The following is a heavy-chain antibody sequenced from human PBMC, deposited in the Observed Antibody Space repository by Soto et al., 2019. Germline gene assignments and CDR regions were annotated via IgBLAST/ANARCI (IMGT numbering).Heavy chain of an antibody. D-gene: IGHD3-22*01. V-gene: IGHV4-31*03. CDR3: ARMTYYYDSSAPGLIDP. CDR1: GGSISSGGYY. Sequence: PSETLSLTCTVSGGSISSGGYYWSWIRQHPGKGLEWIGYIYYSGSTYYNPSLKSRVTISVDTSKNQFSLKLSSVTAADTAVYYCARMTYYYDSSAPGLIDPWGQGTLVTVSS. CDR2: IYYSGST. J-gene: IGHJ5*02.